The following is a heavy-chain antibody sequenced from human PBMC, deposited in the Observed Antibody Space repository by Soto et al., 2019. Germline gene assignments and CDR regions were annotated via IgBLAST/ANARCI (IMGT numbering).Heavy chain of an antibody. CDR1: GFSFSDHY. Sequence: EVQLVESGGGLVQPGGSLGLSCAASGFSFSDHYMDWVRQAPGKGLEWVGRTRNKANSYTTEYAASVKGRFTISRDDSKNSLYLQMNSLKAEDTAVYYCARELMTTVTYFDYWGQGTLVTVSS. V-gene: IGHV3-72*01. J-gene: IGHJ4*02. CDR3: ARELMTTVTYFDY. D-gene: IGHD4-17*01. CDR2: TRNKANSYTT.